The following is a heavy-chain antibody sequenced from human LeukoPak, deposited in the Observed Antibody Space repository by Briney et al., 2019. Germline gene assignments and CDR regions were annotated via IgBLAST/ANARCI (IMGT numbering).Heavy chain of an antibody. V-gene: IGHV4-59*08. J-gene: IGHJ6*02. Sequence: PSETLSLTCTVSGGSISSYYWSWIRQPPGKGLGWIGYIYYSGSTNYNPSLKSRVTISVDTSKNQFSLKLSSVTAADTAVYYCALQEYYYDSSGYYQGYYYGMDVWGQGTTVTVSS. D-gene: IGHD3-22*01. CDR3: ALQEYYYDSSGYYQGYYYGMDV. CDR1: GGSISSYY. CDR2: IYYSGST.